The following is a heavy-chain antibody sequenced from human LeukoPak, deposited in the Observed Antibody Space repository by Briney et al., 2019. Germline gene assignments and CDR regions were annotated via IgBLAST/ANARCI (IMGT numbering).Heavy chain of an antibody. CDR2: VSGDGGST. Sequence: GGSLRLSCAASGFTFSSFAMSWVRQAPGKGLEWVSTVSGDGGSTYYADSVKGRFAISRDNSKNTLYLQMNSLRAEDTAVYYCAKDRYDYVWGTYDEYYFDYWGQGTLVTVSS. CDR3: AKDRYDYVWGTYDEYYFDY. V-gene: IGHV3-23*01. J-gene: IGHJ4*02. CDR1: GFTFSSFA. D-gene: IGHD3-16*01.